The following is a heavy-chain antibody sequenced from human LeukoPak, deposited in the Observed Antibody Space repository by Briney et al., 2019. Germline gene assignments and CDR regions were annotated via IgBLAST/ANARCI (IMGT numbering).Heavy chain of an antibody. CDR1: GFSLSDYW. V-gene: IGHV3-74*01. Sequence: GGSLRLSCAASGFSLSDYWMHWVRQAPGKGLEWVSIINTDGTMTYYADSVKGRFIISRDNAKNTLYLQMSSLGAEDTALYYCARDFKDGHFWGQGTLVTVPS. CDR3: ARDFKDGHF. CDR2: INTDGTMT. J-gene: IGHJ4*02.